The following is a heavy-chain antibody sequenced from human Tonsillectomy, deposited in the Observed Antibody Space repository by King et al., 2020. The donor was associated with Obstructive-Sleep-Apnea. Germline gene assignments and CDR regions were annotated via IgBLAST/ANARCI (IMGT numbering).Heavy chain of an antibody. V-gene: IGHV3-9*01. J-gene: IGHJ4*02. CDR1: GFTFDDYA. CDR3: AEDWGVFASGING. D-gene: IGHD3-10*01. CDR2: ISWNSAGI. Sequence: VQLVESGGGLVQPGRSLRLSCAASGFTFDDYAMHWVRQAPGKGLEWVSGISWNSAGIGYAVSVKGRLTISRDNAKNSLYLQMNSLRAGDTALYYCAEDWGVFASGINGWGQGTLVTVSS.